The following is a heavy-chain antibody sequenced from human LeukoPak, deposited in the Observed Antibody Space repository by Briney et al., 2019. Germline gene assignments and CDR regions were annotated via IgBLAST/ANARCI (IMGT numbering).Heavy chain of an antibody. CDR1: GGSISSGSYY. CDR2: IYTSGST. V-gene: IGHV4-61*02. Sequence: SETLSLTCTVSGGSISSGSYYWSWIRQPAGKGLEWIGRIYTSGSTNYNPSLKSRVTISVDTSKNQFSLKLSSVTAADTAVYYCARDGYCSSTSCYTFQHWGQGTLVTVSS. D-gene: IGHD2-2*02. J-gene: IGHJ1*01. CDR3: ARDGYCSSTSCYTFQH.